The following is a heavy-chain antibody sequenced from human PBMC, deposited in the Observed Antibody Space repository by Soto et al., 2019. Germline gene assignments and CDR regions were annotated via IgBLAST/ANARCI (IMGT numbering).Heavy chain of an antibody. CDR1: GFTFSSYA. CDR3: ARAGGWTRRGWFDP. J-gene: IGHJ5*02. V-gene: IGHV3-30-3*01. CDR2: ISYDGSDS. Sequence: QVQLVESGGGVVQPGRSLRLSCAASGFTFSSYAMHWVRQAPGKGLEWVAVISYDGSDSYYADSVKGRFTISRDNSKNTLYLQMNSLSAEDTAVYYCARAGGWTRRGWFDPWGQGTLVTVSS. D-gene: IGHD6-19*01.